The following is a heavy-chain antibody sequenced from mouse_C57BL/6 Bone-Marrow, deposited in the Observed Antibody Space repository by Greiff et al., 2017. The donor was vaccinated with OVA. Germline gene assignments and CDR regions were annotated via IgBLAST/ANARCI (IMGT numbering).Heavy chain of an antibody. J-gene: IGHJ4*01. CDR3: ARGNFGSSFDAMDY. V-gene: IGHV14-3*01. Sequence: EVQLQQSVAELVRPGASVKLSCTASGFNIKNTYMHWVKQRPEQGLEWIGRIDPANDNTKYAPKFQGKATMTADTSSNTAYLQLSSLSSEDTAVYCCARGNFGSSFDAMDYWGQGTSVTVSS. CDR2: IDPANDNT. CDR1: GFNIKNTY. D-gene: IGHD1-1*01.